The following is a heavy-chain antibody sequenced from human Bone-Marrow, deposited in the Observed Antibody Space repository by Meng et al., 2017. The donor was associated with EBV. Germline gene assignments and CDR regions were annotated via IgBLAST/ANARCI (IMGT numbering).Heavy chain of an antibody. Sequence: LPEPSAAVVKTSGPPLHASCVAAGYTSTSSYYCGGCRQPPGKGVEWVGSSYYNGSTNYNPSLKGRVTISVDTSKNKFSLKLSSVTAADTAVYYCASRYGSGSYYFDYWGQGTLVTVSS. D-gene: IGHD3-10*01. CDR1: AGYTSTSSYY. V-gene: IGHV4-39*07. CDR2: SYYNGST. CDR3: ASRYGSGSYYFDY. J-gene: IGHJ4*02.